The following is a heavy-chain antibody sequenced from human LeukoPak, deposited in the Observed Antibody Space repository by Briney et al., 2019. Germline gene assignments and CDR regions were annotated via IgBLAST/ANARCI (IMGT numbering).Heavy chain of an antibody. J-gene: IGHJ6*02. CDR1: GFTFSKYA. Sequence: GGSLRLSCAASGFTFSKYAMSWVRQAPGKGLEWVSAISGSGGSTYYADSVKGRFTISRDNSKNTLYLQMNSLRAEDTAVYYCAKGVAANRYGMDVWGQGTTVTVSS. CDR2: ISGSGGST. D-gene: IGHD2-15*01. CDR3: AKGVAANRYGMDV. V-gene: IGHV3-23*01.